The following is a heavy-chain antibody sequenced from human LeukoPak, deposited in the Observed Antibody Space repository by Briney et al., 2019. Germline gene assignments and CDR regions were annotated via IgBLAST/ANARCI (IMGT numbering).Heavy chain of an antibody. CDR2: ISSSSSTI. CDR3: ARLVVPSSY. D-gene: IGHD3-9*01. CDR1: GFTFSSYS. J-gene: IGHJ4*02. Sequence: GGSLRLSCAASGFTFSSYSMSWVRQAPGKGLEWVSYISSSSSTIYYADSVKGRFTISRDNAKNSLYLQMNSLRAEDTAVYYCARLVVPSSYWGQGTLVTVSS. V-gene: IGHV3-48*01.